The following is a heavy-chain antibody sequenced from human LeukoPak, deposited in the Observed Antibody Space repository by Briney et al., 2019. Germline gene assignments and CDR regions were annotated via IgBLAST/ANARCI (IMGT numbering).Heavy chain of an antibody. V-gene: IGHV3-30*04. CDR2: TSNDGINK. Sequence: GGSLRLPCAASGFTFSSYAMHWVRQAPGKGLEWVAVTSNDGINKYYSDSVKGRLTMSRDNSKNTLYLQMDSLRAEDTAVYYCARDKVSTKGYSSGCSFDYWGQGTMAPVSS. J-gene: IGHJ4*02. CDR1: GFTFSSYA. CDR3: ARDKVSTKGYSSGCSFDY. D-gene: IGHD6-19*01.